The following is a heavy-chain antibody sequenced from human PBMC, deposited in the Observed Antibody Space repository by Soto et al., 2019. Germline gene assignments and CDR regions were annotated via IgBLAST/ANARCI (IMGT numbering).Heavy chain of an antibody. CDR2: TNAGNGNT. CDR3: ARGLNVYYFAY. D-gene: IGHD3-16*01. Sequence: ASVKVSCKASGYTFTSYSMHWVRQAPGQRLEWMGWTNAGNGNTKYSQKFQGRVTITRDTSASTAYMELSSLRSEDTAVYYCARGLNVYYFAYWGQGTLVTVSS. CDR1: GYTFTSYS. V-gene: IGHV1-3*01. J-gene: IGHJ4*02.